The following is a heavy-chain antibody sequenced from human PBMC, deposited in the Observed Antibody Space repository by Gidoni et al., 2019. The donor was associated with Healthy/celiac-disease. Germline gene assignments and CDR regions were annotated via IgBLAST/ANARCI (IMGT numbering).Heavy chain of an antibody. D-gene: IGHD4-17*01. J-gene: IGHJ2*01. CDR2: IYSSGST. CDR3: ARHGATVTSPNVRYFDL. CDR1: AGSISSSSYY. Sequence: QLQLQESGPGLVKPSETLSLTCTVSAGSISSSSYYWGWIRPPPGKGLEWIVSIYSSGSTSSNPSLKSRVTISVDTSKNQFSLKLSSVTAADTAVYYCARHGATVTSPNVRYFDLWGRGTLVTVSS. V-gene: IGHV4-39*01.